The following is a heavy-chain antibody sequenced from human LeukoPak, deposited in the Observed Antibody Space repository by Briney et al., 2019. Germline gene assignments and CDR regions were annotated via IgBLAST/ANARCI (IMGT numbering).Heavy chain of an antibody. V-gene: IGHV1-2*02. CDR1: GYTFTGYY. J-gene: IGHJ4*02. D-gene: IGHD2-2*01. CDR3: ARYLYCSSTSCYEAKTGDY. CDR2: INPNSGGT. Sequence: ASVKVSCKASGYTFTGYYMHWVRQAPGQGLEWMGWINPNSGGTNYAQKFQGRVTMTRDTSISTAYMELSRLRSDDTAVYYCARYLYCSSTSCYEAKTGDYWGQGTLVTVSS.